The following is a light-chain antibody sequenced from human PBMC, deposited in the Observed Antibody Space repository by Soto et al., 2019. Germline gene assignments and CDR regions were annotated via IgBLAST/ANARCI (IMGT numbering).Light chain of an antibody. V-gene: IGKV3-11*01. CDR1: QSVSSY. CDR3: QQYNEWPLT. CDR2: DAS. J-gene: IGKJ4*01. Sequence: EIVLTQSPATLSLSPGERATLSCRASQSVSSYLAWYQQKPGQAPRLLIYDASNRATGIPARFSGSGSGTDFTLTISRLEPEDSAVYYCQQYNEWPLTFGGGTKVDIK.